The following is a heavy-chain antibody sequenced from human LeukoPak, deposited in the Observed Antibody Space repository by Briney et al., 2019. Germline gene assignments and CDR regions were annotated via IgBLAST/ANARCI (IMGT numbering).Heavy chain of an antibody. J-gene: IGHJ6*02. V-gene: IGHV4-39*07. CDR1: GGSFSSSSYY. D-gene: IGHD3-10*01. Sequence: PSETLSLTCTVSGGSFSSSSYYWGWIRQAPGKGLEWIGSIYYTGSTYYNPSLKSRVTISIDTSKHQFSLNLRSVAAADTAVYYCARDLDYYGSGSLLSYYGMDVWGQGTTVTVSS. CDR2: IYYTGST. CDR3: ARDLDYYGSGSLLSYYGMDV.